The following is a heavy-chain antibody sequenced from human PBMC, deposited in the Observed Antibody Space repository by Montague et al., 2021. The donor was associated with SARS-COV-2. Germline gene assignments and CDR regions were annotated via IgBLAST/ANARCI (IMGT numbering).Heavy chain of an antibody. D-gene: IGHD3-10*01. CDR1: VDSSTKHY. CDR3: ARDRFDFGAGRQGTIDF. J-gene: IGHJ4*02. Sequence: SETLSLTCSVAVDSSTKHYWSWIRQPAGKGLEWIGRMHCTGKTNFSPFFSSRLTMSADTSKNQFSLKLTSVTAADTAIYFCARDRFDFGAGRQGTIDFWGQGTLVTVSS. CDR2: MHCTGKT. V-gene: IGHV4-4*07.